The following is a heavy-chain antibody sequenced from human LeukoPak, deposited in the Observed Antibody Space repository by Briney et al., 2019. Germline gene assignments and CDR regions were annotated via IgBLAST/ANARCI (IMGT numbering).Heavy chain of an antibody. V-gene: IGHV1-18*01. J-gene: IGHJ6*02. Sequence: ASVKVSCKASGYTFTSYGISWVRQAPGQGLEWMGWISAYNGNTNYAQKLQGRVTMTTDTSTSTAYMELRSLRSADPAVSYCARDFWHIVVVVSGAGNYYYYGMDVWGQGTTVTVSS. CDR3: ARDFWHIVVVVSGAGNYYYYGMDV. D-gene: IGHD2-15*01. CDR2: ISAYNGNT. CDR1: GYTFTSYG.